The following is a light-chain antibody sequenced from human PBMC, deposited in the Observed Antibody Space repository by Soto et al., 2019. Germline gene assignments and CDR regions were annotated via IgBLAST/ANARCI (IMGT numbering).Light chain of an antibody. Sequence: QSALTQPPSASVSPGQSVTISCPGTSSDVGGYKYVSWYQQHPGKAPKLMIFEVNKRPSGVPDRFSGSKSGNTASLTVSGLQAEDEAYYYCSSYAGINNVGVFGTGTKLTVL. CDR1: SSDVGGYKY. J-gene: IGLJ1*01. CDR2: EVN. V-gene: IGLV2-8*01. CDR3: SSYAGINNVGV.